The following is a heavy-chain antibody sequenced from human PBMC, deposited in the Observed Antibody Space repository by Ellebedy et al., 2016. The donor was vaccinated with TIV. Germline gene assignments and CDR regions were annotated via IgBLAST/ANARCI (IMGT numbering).Heavy chain of an antibody. V-gene: IGHV1-3*01. J-gene: IGHJ4*02. CDR1: GYTFTSYA. D-gene: IGHD2-21*02. Sequence: AASVKVSCKASGYTFTSYAMHWVRQAPGQRLEWMGWINAGNGNTKYSQKFQGRVTITRDTSASTAYMELSSLRSEDTAVYYCARDQLRCGGDCYSLPRYYFDYWGQGTLVTVSS. CDR2: INAGNGNT. CDR3: ARDQLRCGGDCYSLPRYYFDY.